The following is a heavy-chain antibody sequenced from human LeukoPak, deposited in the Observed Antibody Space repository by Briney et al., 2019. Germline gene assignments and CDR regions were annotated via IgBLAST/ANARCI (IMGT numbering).Heavy chain of an antibody. CDR2: IYYSGST. D-gene: IGHD3-3*01. CDR1: GGSMSPYH. CDR3: ARGDFWSGPFDY. V-gene: IGHV4-59*12. Sequence: PSETLSLTCTVSGGSMSPYHWGWIRQPPGKGLEWTGYIYYSGSTYYNPSLKSRVTISVDTSKNQFSLKLSSVTAVDTAVYYCARGDFWSGPFDYWGQGTLVTVSS. J-gene: IGHJ4*02.